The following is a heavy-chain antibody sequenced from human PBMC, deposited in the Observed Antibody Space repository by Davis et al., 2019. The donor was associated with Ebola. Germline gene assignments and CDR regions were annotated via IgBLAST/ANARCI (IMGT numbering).Heavy chain of an antibody. CDR1: GFTFSNYG. CDR3: AGGGYNWNDVLAAFDI. Sequence: PGGSLRLSCAASGFTFSNYGMNWVRQAPGKGLEWVSGISRSGGTTYYADSVKGRFTISRDNSKNTVYLQMNSLRAEDTAVYYCAGGGYNWNDVLAAFDIWGQGTMVTVSS. V-gene: IGHV3-23*01. CDR2: ISRSGGTT. J-gene: IGHJ3*02. D-gene: IGHD1-1*01.